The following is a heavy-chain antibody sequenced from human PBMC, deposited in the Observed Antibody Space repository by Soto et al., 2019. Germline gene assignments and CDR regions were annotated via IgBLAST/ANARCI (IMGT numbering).Heavy chain of an antibody. CDR1: GFTFGSYW. CDR3: ARAPPWFSLGHRYYGMGG. CDR2: ISLDGSRT. Sequence: EVQLVESGGGLVQPGGSLRLSCAAPGFTFGSYWMHWVRQAPGKGLVWVSHISLDGSRTTYADSVKGRFTISRDNAKSTLYLLKNSLRAEGPAVFFCARAPPWFSLGHRYYGMGGWGPGNKGNVS. D-gene: IGHD3-10*01. V-gene: IGHV3-74*01. J-gene: IGHJ6*01.